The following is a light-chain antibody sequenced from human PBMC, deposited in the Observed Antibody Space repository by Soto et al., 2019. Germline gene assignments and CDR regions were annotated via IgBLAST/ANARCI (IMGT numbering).Light chain of an antibody. Sequence: EIVLTQSPATLSLSPGERATLSCRASQSISSYLAWYQQKPGQAPRLLIHDASSRAAGIPARFSGSGSGTDFTLTTGSLEPEDFAVYYCQQRSNWPPVTFGGGTKVEIK. J-gene: IGKJ4*01. V-gene: IGKV3-11*01. CDR3: QQRSNWPPVT. CDR2: DAS. CDR1: QSISSY.